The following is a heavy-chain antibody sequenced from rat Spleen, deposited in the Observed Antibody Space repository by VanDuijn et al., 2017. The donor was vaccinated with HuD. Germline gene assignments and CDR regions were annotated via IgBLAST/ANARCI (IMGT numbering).Heavy chain of an antibody. J-gene: IGHJ1*01. V-gene: IGHV5-29*01. Sequence: EVQLVESGGGLVQPGRSLKLSCAASGFTFSNYGMAWVRQAPTKGLEWVDTISYDGSSTYYRDSVKGRFTISRENAKSTLYLQMVSLRSEDTATYYCARRSSFFSHWYFDFWGPGTMVTVSS. CDR3: ARRSSFFSHWYFDF. CDR1: GFTFSNYG. CDR2: ISYDGSST. D-gene: IGHD1-3*01.